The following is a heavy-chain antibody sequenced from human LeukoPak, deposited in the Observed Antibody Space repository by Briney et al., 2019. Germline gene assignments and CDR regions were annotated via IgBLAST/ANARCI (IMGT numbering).Heavy chain of an antibody. CDR3: ARGKMALGDY. J-gene: IGHJ4*02. CDR2: IWYDGSNN. Sequence: PGRSLRLSCAASGFTFSSYGMHWVRQAPGKGLEWVAVIWYDGSNNNYADSVKGRFTISRDDSKNTLYLQMNSLRAEDTAVYYCARGKMALGDYWGQGTLVTVSS. D-gene: IGHD5-24*01. CDR1: GFTFSSYG. V-gene: IGHV3-33*01.